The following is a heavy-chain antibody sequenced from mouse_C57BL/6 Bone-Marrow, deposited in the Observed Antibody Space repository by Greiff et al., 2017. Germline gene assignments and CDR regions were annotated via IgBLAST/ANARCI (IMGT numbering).Heavy chain of an antibody. D-gene: IGHD1-1*01. J-gene: IGHJ4*01. CDR2: ICSGGDYI. V-gene: IGHV5-9-1*02. Sequence: VQLLESGAGLVKPGGSLKLSCAASGFTFSSYSMSWVRQTPGQRLEWVAYICSGGDYIYYADTVKGRFTFSGATSWHTLYLQLRSLTSEDTAIYYCTSSSFISTAFYAMDYWGQGTSVTVSS. CDR1: GFTFSSYS. CDR3: TSSSFISTAFYAMDY.